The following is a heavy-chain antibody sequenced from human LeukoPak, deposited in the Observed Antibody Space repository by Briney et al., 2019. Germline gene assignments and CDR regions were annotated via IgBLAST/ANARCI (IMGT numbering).Heavy chain of an antibody. V-gene: IGHV3-30*02. D-gene: IGHD3-22*01. CDR2: IRYDGSNK. J-gene: IGHJ4*02. Sequence: PGGSLRLSCAASGFIFSNYGMAWVRQAPGKGLEWAAFIRYDGSNKYYADSVKGRFTISRDNSKNTLYLQMNSLRAADTAVYYCAKDPTHYRVWDDYDSTVLSYWGQGTLVTVSS. CDR1: GFIFSNYG. CDR3: AKDPTHYRVWDDYDSTVLSY.